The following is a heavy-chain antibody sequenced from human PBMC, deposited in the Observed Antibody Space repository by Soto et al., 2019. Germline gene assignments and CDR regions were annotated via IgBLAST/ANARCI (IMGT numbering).Heavy chain of an antibody. CDR3: AKERYGSSSTGHQAFDY. CDR2: ISGSGGST. V-gene: IGHV3-23*01. J-gene: IGHJ4*02. Sequence: EVQLLESGGDLVQPGGSLRLSCAASGFPFTSYAMSWVRQAPGKGLEWVSLISGSGGSTKYADSVKGRFAISRDSSKNTLYLQMNSLRAEDTAIYYCAKERYGSSSTGHQAFDYWGQGPLVTVSS. D-gene: IGHD2-2*01. CDR1: GFPFTSYA.